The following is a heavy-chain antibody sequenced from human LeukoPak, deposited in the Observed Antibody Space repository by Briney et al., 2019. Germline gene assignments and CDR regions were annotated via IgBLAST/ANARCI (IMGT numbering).Heavy chain of an antibody. V-gene: IGHV4-39*01. CDR1: GGSISSSSYY. Sequence: SETLSLTCTVSGGSISSSSYYWGWVRQPPGKGLEWIGSIYYSGSTYYTPSLKSRVTISVDTSKNQFSLRLTSVTAADTAVYYCASLRGYSGYDAFDIWGQGTMVTVSS. CDR2: IYYSGST. J-gene: IGHJ3*02. D-gene: IGHD5-12*01. CDR3: ASLRGYSGYDAFDI.